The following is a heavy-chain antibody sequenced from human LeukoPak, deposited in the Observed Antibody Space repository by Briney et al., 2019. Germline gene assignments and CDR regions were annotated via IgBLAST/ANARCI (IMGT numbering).Heavy chain of an antibody. D-gene: IGHD3-3*01. Sequence: PSETLSLTCTASGGSISSYYWSWIRQPAGKGLEWIGRIYTSGSTNYNPPLKSRVTMSVDTSKNQFSLKLSSVTAADTAVYYCARDSYDFWSGYSLGWFDPWGQGTLVTVSS. CDR3: ARDSYDFWSGYSLGWFDP. V-gene: IGHV4-4*07. CDR1: GGSISSYY. J-gene: IGHJ5*02. CDR2: IYTSGST.